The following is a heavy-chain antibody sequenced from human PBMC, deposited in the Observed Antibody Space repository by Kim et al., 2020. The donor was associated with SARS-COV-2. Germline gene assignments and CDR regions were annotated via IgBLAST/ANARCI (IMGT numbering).Heavy chain of an antibody. CDR1: GGSISSYY. D-gene: IGHD6-13*01. J-gene: IGHJ6*02. Sequence: SETLSLTCTVSGGSISSYYWSWIRQPPGKGLEWIGYIYYSGSTNYNPSLKSRVTISVDTSKNQFSLKLSSVTAADTAVYYCARGGEYSSSWYVGGYYYYGMDVWGQGTTVTVSS. V-gene: IGHV4-59*01. CDR2: IYYSGST. CDR3: ARGGEYSSSWYVGGYYYYGMDV.